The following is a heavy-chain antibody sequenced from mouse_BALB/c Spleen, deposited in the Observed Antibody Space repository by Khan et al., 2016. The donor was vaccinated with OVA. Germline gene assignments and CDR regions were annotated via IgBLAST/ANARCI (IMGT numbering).Heavy chain of an antibody. V-gene: IGHV2-6-7*01. CDR1: GFSLTGYG. J-gene: IGHJ4*01. Sequence: QVQLKQSGPGLVAPSQSLSITCTASGFSLTGYGVNWVRQPPGKGLEWLGMIWGDGSTDYNSALKSRLSITKDNPKSQVFLKMNSLQTAETARYYCARACYANYREAMDYWGQGNSVTVSS. CDR2: IWGDGST. CDR3: ARACYANYREAMDY. D-gene: IGHD2-1*01.